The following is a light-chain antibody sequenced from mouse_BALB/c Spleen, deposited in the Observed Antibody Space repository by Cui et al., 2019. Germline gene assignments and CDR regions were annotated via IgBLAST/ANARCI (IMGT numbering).Light chain of an antibody. CDR3: QQWSSYPRT. Sequence: QIVLTQSPAIMSASPGEKVTMTCSASSSVSYMYWYQQKPGSSPRLLIYDTSNLASGVPVRFSGCGSGTSYSLTISRMEAEDAATYYCQQWSSYPRTFGGGTKLEIK. J-gene: IGKJ1*01. V-gene: IGKV4-55*01. CDR1: SSVSY. CDR2: DTS.